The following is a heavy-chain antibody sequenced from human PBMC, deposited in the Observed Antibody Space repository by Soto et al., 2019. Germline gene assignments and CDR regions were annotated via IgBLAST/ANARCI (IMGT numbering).Heavy chain of an antibody. CDR1: GFTFTSYW. V-gene: IGHV3-7*03. CDR3: AKLEASIAARPFDY. CDR2: IKQDGGEK. D-gene: IGHD6-6*01. J-gene: IGHJ4*02. Sequence: GGSLRLSCAASGFTFTSYWMTWVRQAPGKGLEWVANIKQDGGEKYYVGSVKGRFTISRDNSKNTLYLQMNSLRAEDTAVYYCAKLEASIAARPFDYWGQGTLVTVSS.